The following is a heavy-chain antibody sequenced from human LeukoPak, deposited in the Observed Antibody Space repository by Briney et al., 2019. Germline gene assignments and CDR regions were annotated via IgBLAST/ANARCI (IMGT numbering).Heavy chain of an antibody. CDR3: ARWGSELPDDAFDI. Sequence: GGSLRLSCAASGFTFSSYSMNWVRQAPGKGLEWVSSISSSSSYIYYADSVKGRFTISRDNAKNSLYLQMNSLRVEDTAVYYCARWGSELPDDAFDIWGQGTMVTVSS. CDR1: GFTFSSYS. V-gene: IGHV3-21*06. CDR2: ISSSSSYI. J-gene: IGHJ3*02. D-gene: IGHD6-25*01.